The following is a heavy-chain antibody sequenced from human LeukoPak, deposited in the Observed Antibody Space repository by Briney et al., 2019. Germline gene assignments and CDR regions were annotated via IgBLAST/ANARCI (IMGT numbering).Heavy chain of an antibody. J-gene: IGHJ1*01. V-gene: IGHV3-23*01. Sequence: GGSLRLSCAASGFTFSSYAMSWVRQAPGMRLEWVSAISGSGGSTYYADSVKGRFSISRDNSKNTLYLQMNSLRAEDTAVYYCAKEPGLAAAGPEYFQHWGQGTLVTVSS. CDR3: AKEPGLAAAGPEYFQH. D-gene: IGHD6-13*01. CDR2: ISGSGGST. CDR1: GFTFSSYA.